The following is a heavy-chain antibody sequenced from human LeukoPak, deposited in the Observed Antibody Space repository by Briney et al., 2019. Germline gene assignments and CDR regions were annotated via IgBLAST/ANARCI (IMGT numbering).Heavy chain of an antibody. Sequence: PSETLSLTCTVSGGSISSYYWSWIRQPPGKGLEWIGYIYYSGSTYYNPSLKSRVTISVDTSKNQFSLKLSSVTAADTAVYYCASRVTTVTTDDAFDIWGQGTMVTVSS. CDR2: IYYSGST. CDR3: ASRVTTVTTDDAFDI. D-gene: IGHD4-17*01. CDR1: GGSISSYY. J-gene: IGHJ3*02. V-gene: IGHV4-59*06.